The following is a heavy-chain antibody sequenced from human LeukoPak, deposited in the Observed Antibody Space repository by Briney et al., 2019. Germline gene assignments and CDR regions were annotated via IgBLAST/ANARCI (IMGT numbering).Heavy chain of an antibody. CDR2: IYTSGST. CDR3: ARVRGYSSGWYYFDY. CDR1: GGSISSYY. J-gene: IGHJ4*02. D-gene: IGHD6-19*01. Sequence: PSETLSLTCTVSGGSISSYYWSLIRLPAGKGLEWIGRIYTSGSTNYNPSLKSRVTMSVDTSKNQFSLKLSSATAADTAVYYCARVRGYSSGWYYFDYWGQGTLVTVSS. V-gene: IGHV4-4*07.